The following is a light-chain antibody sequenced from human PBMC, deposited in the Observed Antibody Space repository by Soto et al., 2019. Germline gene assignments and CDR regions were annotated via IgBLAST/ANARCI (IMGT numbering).Light chain of an antibody. V-gene: IGKV1-5*03. CDR3: QQYNRYWT. CDR2: KTS. J-gene: IGKJ1*01. CDR1: QSISTW. Sequence: DIQMTQSPSTLSASVGDRVTITCRASQSISTWLAWYQHKPGKAPKLLIYKTSNLETGVPSRFSGSGSGTEFTLTISSLEPDDFATYYCQQYNRYWTFSLGTKVEMK.